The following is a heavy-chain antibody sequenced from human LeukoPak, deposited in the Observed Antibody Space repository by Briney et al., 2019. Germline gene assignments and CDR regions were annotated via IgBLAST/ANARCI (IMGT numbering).Heavy chain of an antibody. CDR1: GFTFSSYA. D-gene: IGHD5-24*01. V-gene: IGHV3-30-3*01. CDR3: APERWLQLIYFDY. J-gene: IGHJ4*02. CDR2: ISYDGSNK. Sequence: PGGSLRLSCAASGFTFSSYAMHWVRQAPGKGLEWVAVISYDGSNKYYADSVKGRFTISRDNSKNTLYLQMNSLRAEDTAVYYCAPERWLQLIYFDYWGQGTLVTVSS.